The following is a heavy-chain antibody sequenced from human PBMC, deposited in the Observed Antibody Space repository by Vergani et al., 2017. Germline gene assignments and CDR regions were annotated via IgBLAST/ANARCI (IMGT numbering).Heavy chain of an antibody. V-gene: IGHV1-69*04. CDR2: IIPILGIA. CDR3: ARDPKPYSGSYDHFDY. J-gene: IGHJ4*02. D-gene: IGHD1-26*01. CDR1: GGTFSSYA. Sequence: QVQLVQSGAEVKKPGSSVKVSCKASGGTFSSYAISWVRQAPGQGLEWMGRIIPILGIANYAQKFQGRVTITADKSTSTAYMELSSLRSEDTAVYYCARDPKPYSGSYDHFDYWGQGTLVTVSS.